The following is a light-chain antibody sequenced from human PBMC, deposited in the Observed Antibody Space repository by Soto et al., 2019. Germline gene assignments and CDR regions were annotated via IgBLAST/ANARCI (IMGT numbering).Light chain of an antibody. V-gene: IGLV2-14*01. CDR1: SNDVGAYNY. CDR2: AVS. Sequence: QSALTQPRSVSGSPGQSVTISCTGSSNDVGAYNYVSWYQQHPGKAPKLMIYAVSNRPSGVSNRFSGSKSGDTASLTISGLQAEDEADYYCSSYTSRSTFWVFGGGTKLTVL. CDR3: SSYTSRSTFWV. J-gene: IGLJ3*02.